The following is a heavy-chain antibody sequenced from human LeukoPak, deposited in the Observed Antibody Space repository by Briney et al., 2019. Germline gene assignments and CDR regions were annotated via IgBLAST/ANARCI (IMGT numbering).Heavy chain of an antibody. J-gene: IGHJ6*02. CDR1: GFTFSSYG. V-gene: IGHV3-33*01. CDR3: ARDQQLVPYYYYGMDV. Sequence: PGGSLRLSCAASGFTFSSYGMRWVRQAPGKGLEWVAVIWYDGSNKYNADSVKGRFTISRDKSKNTLYLQMNSLRAEDTAVYYCARDQQLVPYYYYGMDVWGQGTTVTVSS. CDR2: IWYDGSNK. D-gene: IGHD6-13*01.